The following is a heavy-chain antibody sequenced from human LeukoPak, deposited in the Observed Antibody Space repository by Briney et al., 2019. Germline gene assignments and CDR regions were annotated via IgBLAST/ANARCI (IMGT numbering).Heavy chain of an antibody. D-gene: IGHD3-16*02. V-gene: IGHV4-4*07. J-gene: IGHJ4*02. CDR2: VYSSGST. CDR1: GVSISSFS. Sequence: PSETLSLTCTVSGVSISSFSWRWTRPPRGKGLEWIGHVYSSGSTNYNHSLKSRVTMSIDTSKNQFSLKLTSVTAADTAVYSCARGTGRGELSSDSYFFDYWGQGTLVTVSS. CDR3: ARGTGRGELSSDSYFFDY.